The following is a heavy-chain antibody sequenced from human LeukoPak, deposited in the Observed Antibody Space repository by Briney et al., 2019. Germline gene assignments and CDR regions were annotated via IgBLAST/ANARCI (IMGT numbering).Heavy chain of an antibody. V-gene: IGHV4-4*07. CDR1: GGSISSYY. CDR2: IYTSGST. J-gene: IGHJ6*02. CDR3: ARDGEGATPPAPYYYYGMDV. D-gene: IGHD1-26*01. Sequence: SETLSLTCTVSGGSISSYYRCWIRQPAGKGLEWIGRIYTSGSTNYNPSLKSRVTMSVDTSKNQFSLKLSSVTAADTAVYYCARDGEGATPPAPYYYYGMDVWGQGTTVTVSS.